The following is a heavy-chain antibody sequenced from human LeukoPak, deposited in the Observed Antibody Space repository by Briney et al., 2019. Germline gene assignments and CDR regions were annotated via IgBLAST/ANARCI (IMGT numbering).Heavy chain of an antibody. D-gene: IGHD6-13*01. CDR3: ARGGATAGFDY. J-gene: IGHJ4*02. CDR2: TYYRSKWYN. V-gene: IGHV6-1*01. Sequence: SQTLSLTCAISGDSVSSNSGVWNWIRQSPSRGLEWLGRTYYRSKWYNDYAVSVKSRITVSPDTPKNQFSLQLNSVTPEDTAVYYCARGGATAGFDYWGQGTLVTVSS. CDR1: GDSVSSNSGV.